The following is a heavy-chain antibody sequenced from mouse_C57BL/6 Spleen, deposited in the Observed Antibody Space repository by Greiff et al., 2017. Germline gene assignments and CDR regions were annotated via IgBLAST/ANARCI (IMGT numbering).Heavy chain of an antibody. Sequence: QVQLQQSGPELVKPGASVKISCKASGYAFSSSWMHWVKQRPGQGLEWIGVIDPSDSYTNYNQKFKGKATLTVDTSSSTAYMQLSSLTSEDSAVYYCAKIYYDYDEGFAYWGQGTLVTVSA. CDR3: AKIYYDYDEGFAY. D-gene: IGHD2-4*01. CDR2: IDPSDSYT. CDR1: GYAFSSSW. V-gene: IGHV1-59*01. J-gene: IGHJ3*01.